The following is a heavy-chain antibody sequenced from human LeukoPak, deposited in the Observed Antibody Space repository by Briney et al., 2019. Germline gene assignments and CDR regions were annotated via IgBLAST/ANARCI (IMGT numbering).Heavy chain of an antibody. V-gene: IGHV3-33*06. J-gene: IGHJ4*02. Sequence: GRSLRLSCAASGFTFSSYGMHWVRQAPGKGLEWVAVIWYDGSNKYYADSVKGRFTISRDNSKNTLYLQMNSLRAEGTAVYFCAKRGIVIRAVIIVGFHKEAYYFDYWGQGALVTVSS. CDR2: IWYDGSNK. CDR1: GFTFSSYG. CDR3: AKRGIVIRAVIIVGFHKEAYYFDY. D-gene: IGHD3-10*01.